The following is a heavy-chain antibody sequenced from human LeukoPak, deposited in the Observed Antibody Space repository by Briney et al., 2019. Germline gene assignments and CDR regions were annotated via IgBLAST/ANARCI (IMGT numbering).Heavy chain of an antibody. J-gene: IGHJ4*02. CDR1: GFTFSSYT. Sequence: PGGSLRLSCAASGFTFSSYTMTWVRQAPGKGLEWVSAISMSGVSTYYADSVKGRFTISRDNSMHTLYLQMNSLRVEDTAVYYCASNTGYSSGPNLYWGQGTLVTVSS. D-gene: IGHD6-19*01. CDR2: ISMSGVST. CDR3: ASNTGYSSGPNLY. V-gene: IGHV3-23*01.